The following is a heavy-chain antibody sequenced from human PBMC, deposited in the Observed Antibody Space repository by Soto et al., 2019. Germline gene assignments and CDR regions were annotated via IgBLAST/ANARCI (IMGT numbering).Heavy chain of an antibody. Sequence: SETLSLTCTVSGGSISSYYWSWIRQPPGKGLEWIGYIYYSGSTNYNPSLKSRVTISVDTSKNQFSLKLSSVTAADTAVYYCAGEYSGYHCWFAPWGQGTLVTVSS. CDR3: AGEYSGYHCWFAP. D-gene: IGHD5-12*01. V-gene: IGHV4-59*01. CDR2: IYYSGST. CDR1: GGSISSYY. J-gene: IGHJ5*02.